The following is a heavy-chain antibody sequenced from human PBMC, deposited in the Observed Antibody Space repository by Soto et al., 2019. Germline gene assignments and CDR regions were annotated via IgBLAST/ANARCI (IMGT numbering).Heavy chain of an antibody. CDR2: IIPIFGTA. CDR3: ARGSFGDIAVAVPFDY. V-gene: IGHV1-69*13. Sequence: SVKVSCKASGGTFSSYAISWVRQAPGQGLEWMGGIIPIFGTANYAQKFQGRVTITADESTSTAYMELSSLRSEDTAVYYCARGSFGDIAVAVPFDYWGQGTLVTVSS. J-gene: IGHJ4*02. CDR1: GGTFSSYA. D-gene: IGHD6-19*01.